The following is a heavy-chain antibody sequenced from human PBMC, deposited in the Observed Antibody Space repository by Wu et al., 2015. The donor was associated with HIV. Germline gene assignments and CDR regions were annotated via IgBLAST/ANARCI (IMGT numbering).Heavy chain of an antibody. CDR1: GYTLSKLS. CDR3: STGLNSYAFDI. J-gene: IGHJ3*02. CDR2: FDAEEGET. Sequence: QVQLVQSGAEVKKPGASVKVSCKVSGYTLSKLSIHWVRQAPAKGLEWMGGFDAEEGETIYAQKLQGRVTMTEDTSTDIAYMELSSLKSEDTAMYYCSTGLNSYAFDIWGQGTTVIVSS. D-gene: IGHD1-1*01. V-gene: IGHV1-24*01.